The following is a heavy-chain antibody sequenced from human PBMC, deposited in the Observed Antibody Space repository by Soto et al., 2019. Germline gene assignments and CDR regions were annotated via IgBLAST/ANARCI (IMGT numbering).Heavy chain of an antibody. CDR2: IKQDGSEK. Sequence: EVQLVESGGGLVQPGGSLRLSCAASGFTFSSYWMSWVRQAPGKGLEWVANIKQDGSEKYYVDSVKGRFTISRDNAKNSLYLQMNSLRAEDTAVYYCARNDGDYAPILGFAFDYWGQGTLVTVSS. D-gene: IGHD4-17*01. J-gene: IGHJ4*02. CDR3: ARNDGDYAPILGFAFDY. V-gene: IGHV3-7*01. CDR1: GFTFSSYW.